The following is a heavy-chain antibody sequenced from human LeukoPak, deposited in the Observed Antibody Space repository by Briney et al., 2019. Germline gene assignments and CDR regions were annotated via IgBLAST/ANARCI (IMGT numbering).Heavy chain of an antibody. J-gene: IGHJ3*02. CDR2: VYYTGST. Sequence: SETQSLTCTVSGASVSSSNYYWGWIRQPPGKGLEWVGSVYYTGSTYHNPSLKSRVTMSIDTPRNQFSLKLSSVTAADTAMYYCAREDSGISDNAFDIWGQGTMVTVSS. CDR3: AREDSGISDNAFDI. V-gene: IGHV4-39*07. CDR1: GASVSSSNYY. D-gene: IGHD1-26*01.